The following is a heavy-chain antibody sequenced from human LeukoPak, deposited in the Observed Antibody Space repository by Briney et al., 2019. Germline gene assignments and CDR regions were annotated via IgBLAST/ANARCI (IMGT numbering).Heavy chain of an antibody. CDR3: ARDNPGIAVAGTVGQYYYYYGMDV. J-gene: IGHJ6*02. Sequence: SETLSLTCTVSGGSISSYYWSWIRQPPGKGLERIGYIYYSGSTNYNPSLKSRVTISVDTSKNQFSLKLSSVTAADTAVYYCARDNPGIAVAGTVGQYYYYYGMDVWGQGTTVTVSS. V-gene: IGHV4-59*01. CDR2: IYYSGST. D-gene: IGHD6-19*01. CDR1: GGSISSYY.